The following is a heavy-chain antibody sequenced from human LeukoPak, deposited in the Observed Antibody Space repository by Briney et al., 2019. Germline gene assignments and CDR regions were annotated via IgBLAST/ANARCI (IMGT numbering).Heavy chain of an antibody. CDR3: ARGNSGSYYGYYYYGMDV. CDR2: ISYDGSNK. V-gene: IGHV3-30-3*01. CDR1: GFTFSSYA. D-gene: IGHD1-26*01. J-gene: IGHJ6*02. Sequence: GGSLRLSCAASGFTFSSYAMHWVRQAPGKGLEWVAVISYDGSNKYYADSVKGRFTISRDNAKNSLYLQMNSLRAEDTAVYYCARGNSGSYYGYYYYGMDVWGQGTTVTVSS.